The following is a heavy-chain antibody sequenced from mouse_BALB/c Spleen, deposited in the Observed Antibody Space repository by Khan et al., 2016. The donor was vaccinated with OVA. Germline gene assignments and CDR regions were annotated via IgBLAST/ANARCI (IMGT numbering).Heavy chain of an antibody. CDR1: GFSLTSYG. CDR2: IWAGGST. CDR3: YRDTTATPY. Sequence: VNLVESGPGLVAPSQSLSITCTVSGFSLTSYGVHWVRQPPGKGLEWLGIIWAGGSTNYNSALMSRLRFSNDNAKNKVFLKMNSLHTDDTAMYYFYRDTTATPYGGPATLVTVSA. J-gene: IGHJ3*01. V-gene: IGHV2-9*02. D-gene: IGHD1-2*01.